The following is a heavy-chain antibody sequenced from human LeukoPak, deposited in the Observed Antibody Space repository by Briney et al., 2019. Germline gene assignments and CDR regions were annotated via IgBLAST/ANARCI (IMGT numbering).Heavy chain of an antibody. D-gene: IGHD2-15*01. J-gene: IGHJ4*02. CDR3: ARDSRSGYFDY. CDR2: IWYDGSNK. CDR1: GFTFSSYG. Sequence: GGSLRLSCAASGFTFSSYGVHWVRQAPGKGLEWVAVIWYDGSNKYYADSVKGRFTISRDNSKNTLFLQMNSLRAEDTAVYYCARDSRSGYFDYWGQGTLVTVSS. V-gene: IGHV3-33*01.